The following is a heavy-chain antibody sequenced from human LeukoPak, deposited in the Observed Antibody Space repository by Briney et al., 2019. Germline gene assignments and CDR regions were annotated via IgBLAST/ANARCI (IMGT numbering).Heavy chain of an antibody. CDR3: ARGDGYYYGSGSYCDF. V-gene: IGHV3-23*01. Sequence: PGGSLSLSCTASGFTFSEYVMSWVRQAPGKGLEWVSSITATSGSIYYAESVQGRFIISRDNSKNTLYLHMSSLSVEDTAVYYCARGDGYYYGSGSYCDFWGQGTLVTVSS. J-gene: IGHJ4*02. CDR1: GFTFSEYV. D-gene: IGHD3-10*01. CDR2: ITATSGSI.